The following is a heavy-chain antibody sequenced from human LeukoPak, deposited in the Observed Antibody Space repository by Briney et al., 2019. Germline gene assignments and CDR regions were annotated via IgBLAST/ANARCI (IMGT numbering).Heavy chain of an antibody. CDR1: GFAFRTYG. Sequence: PGRPLRLSCAASGFAFRTYGMHWVRQAPGKGLEWVAVISYDGDPKFYADSVKGRFTISRDNSKNTLYLHLNSLRAEDTAIYDCAKDVSALTYNASWPGPGFWGQGTLVSVSS. CDR2: ISYDGDPK. D-gene: IGHD1-1*01. CDR3: AKDVSALTYNASWPGPGF. V-gene: IGHV3-30*18. J-gene: IGHJ4*02.